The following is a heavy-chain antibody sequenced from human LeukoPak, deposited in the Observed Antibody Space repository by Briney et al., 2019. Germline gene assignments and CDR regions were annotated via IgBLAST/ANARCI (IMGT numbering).Heavy chain of an antibody. CDR3: AREKSPLSRYFDL. CDR2: IYFGDHT. D-gene: IGHD2/OR15-2a*01. Sequence: PGGSLRLSCEASGLNVSTNYMGWVRQAPGKGLEWVSVIYFGDHTYYADSVKGRFTFSRDSSKNTVNLQMDSLNAEDTAVYYCAREKSPLSRYFDLWGRGTLVIVSS. V-gene: IGHV3-66*01. J-gene: IGHJ2*01. CDR1: GLNVSTNY.